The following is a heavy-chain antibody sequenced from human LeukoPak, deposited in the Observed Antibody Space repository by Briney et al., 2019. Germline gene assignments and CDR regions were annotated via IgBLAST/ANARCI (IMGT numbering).Heavy chain of an antibody. CDR2: INPNSGGT. CDR1: GYTFTGYY. D-gene: IGHD3-3*01. Sequence: GASVKVSCKSSGYTFTGYYMHLVRQAPGQGLELMGWINPNSGGTNYAQKFQGRVTMTRDTSISTAYMELSRLRSDDTAVYYCAGGEYDFWSGDDAFDIWGQGTMVTVSS. J-gene: IGHJ3*02. CDR3: AGGEYDFWSGDDAFDI. V-gene: IGHV1-2*02.